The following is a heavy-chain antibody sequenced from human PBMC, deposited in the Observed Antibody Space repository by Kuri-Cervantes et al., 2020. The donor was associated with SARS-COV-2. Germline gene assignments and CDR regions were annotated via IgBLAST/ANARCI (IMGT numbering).Heavy chain of an antibody. V-gene: IGHV4-59*01. CDR2: VYYSGST. Sequence: SETLSLTCTVSGGSISSYYWSWIRQPPGKGLECIGYVYYSGSTNYNPSLKSRVTISVDTSKNQFSLKLSSVTAADTAVYYCARGRYYYDSSGYYTFYYYYVDVWGKGTTVTVSS. CDR1: GGSISSYY. D-gene: IGHD3-22*01. J-gene: IGHJ6*03. CDR3: ARGRYYYDSSGYYTFYYYYVDV.